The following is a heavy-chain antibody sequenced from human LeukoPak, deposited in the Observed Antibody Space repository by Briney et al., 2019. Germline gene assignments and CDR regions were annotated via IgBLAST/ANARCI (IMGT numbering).Heavy chain of an antibody. D-gene: IGHD2/OR15-2a*01. CDR2: ISSSSSYI. V-gene: IGHV3-21*01. Sequence: GGSLRLSCAASGFTFSSYSMNWVRQAPGKGLEWVSSISSSSSYIYYADSVKGRFTISRNNAKNSLYLQMNSLRAEDTAVYYCARVEYYTNAGFDYWGQGTLVTVSS. CDR3: ARVEYYTNAGFDY. CDR1: GFTFSSYS. J-gene: IGHJ4*02.